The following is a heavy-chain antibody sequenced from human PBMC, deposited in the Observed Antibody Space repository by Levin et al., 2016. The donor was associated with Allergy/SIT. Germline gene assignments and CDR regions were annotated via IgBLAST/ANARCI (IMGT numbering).Heavy chain of an antibody. CDR3: ARAGAQFIVGASLDY. V-gene: IGHV1-69*10. D-gene: IGHD1-26*01. J-gene: IGHJ4*02. CDR2: IIPISGVA. CDR1: GGIFRTYA. Sequence: SVKVSCKASGGIFRTYAINWVRQAPGQGLEWMGGIIPISGVANYAQKFQGRVTITADKSTSTVYMELSSLTSEDTALFYCARAGAQFIVGASLDYWGQGTLVTVSS.